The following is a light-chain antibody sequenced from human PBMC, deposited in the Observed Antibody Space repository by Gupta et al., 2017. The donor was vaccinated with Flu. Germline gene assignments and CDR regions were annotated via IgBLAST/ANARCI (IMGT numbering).Light chain of an antibody. V-gene: IGKV3-11*01. J-gene: IGKJ3*01. CDR3: QQRSSWPLT. Sequence: PACLSLSTGQRAILSCRDSQSVSSLLAWCQQKPGQAPRLLIYDASTRATGIPARFSGSGCGTDFTLTISILEPEDFAVYCCQQRSSWPLTFGHGTKVDVK. CDR1: QSVSSL. CDR2: DAS.